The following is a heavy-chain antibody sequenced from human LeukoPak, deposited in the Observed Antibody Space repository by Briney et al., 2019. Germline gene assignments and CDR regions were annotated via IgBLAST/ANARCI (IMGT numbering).Heavy chain of an antibody. CDR2: INPNTGDT. Sequence: GASVKVSCKASGYTLTSYYMHWVRQAPGQGLEWMGWINPNTGDTSFAQKFQGRVTLTRDTSISTAYMKLSRLKSDDTAVYYCARLFNYYDNSGYYQYYFDYWGQGTLVTVSS. J-gene: IGHJ4*02. CDR1: GYTLTSYY. CDR3: ARLFNYYDNSGYYQYYFDY. D-gene: IGHD3-22*01. V-gene: IGHV1-2*02.